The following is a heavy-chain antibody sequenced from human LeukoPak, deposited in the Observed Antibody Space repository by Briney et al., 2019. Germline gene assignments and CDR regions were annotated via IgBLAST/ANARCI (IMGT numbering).Heavy chain of an antibody. D-gene: IGHD3-22*01. CDR2: MNPNSGNT. CDR3: ARIRTDYYDSSGYFDY. V-gene: IGHV1-8*01. CDR1: GYTFTSYD. Sequence: ASAKVSCKASGYTFTSYDINWVRQATGQGLEWMGWMNPNSGNTGYAQKFQGRVTMTRNTSISTAYMELSSLRAEDTAVYYCARIRTDYYDSSGYFDYWGQGTLVTVSS. J-gene: IGHJ4*02.